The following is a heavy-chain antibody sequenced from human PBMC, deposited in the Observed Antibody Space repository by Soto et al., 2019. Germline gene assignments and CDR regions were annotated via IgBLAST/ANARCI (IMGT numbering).Heavy chain of an antibody. V-gene: IGHV3-30-3*01. J-gene: IGHJ4*02. Sequence: QVQLVESGGGVVQPGRSLRLSSAASGFPFSPYTMHWVRQAPGRGLEWVAVISYDGSDKYYADSVKGRITISRDNSKNTLYLQMNSLRAEDTAVYYCARGGGFCGGDCYKGGIDYWGQGTLVTVSS. D-gene: IGHD2-21*02. CDR3: ARGGGFCGGDCYKGGIDY. CDR1: GFPFSPYT. CDR2: ISYDGSDK.